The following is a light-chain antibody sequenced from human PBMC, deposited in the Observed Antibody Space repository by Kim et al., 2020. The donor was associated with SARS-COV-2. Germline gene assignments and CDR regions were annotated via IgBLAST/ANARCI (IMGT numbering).Light chain of an antibody. V-gene: IGKV3-15*01. Sequence: EIVMTQSPATLSVSPGERATLSCRASQSVSSNLAWYQQKPGQAPRLLIYGASTRATGIPARFSGSGSGTEFTLTISSLQSEDFAVYCCQQYNSWPYTFGQGTKLEI. J-gene: IGKJ2*01. CDR2: GAS. CDR3: QQYNSWPYT. CDR1: QSVSSN.